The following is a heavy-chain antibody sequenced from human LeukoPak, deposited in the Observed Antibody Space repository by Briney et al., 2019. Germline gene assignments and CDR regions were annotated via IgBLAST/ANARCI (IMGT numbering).Heavy chain of an antibody. CDR3: ARDRYRSSGWTYDAFDI. CDR1: GFTFSSYG. J-gene: IGHJ3*02. D-gene: IGHD6-19*01. V-gene: IGHV3-33*01. Sequence: PGGSLRLPCAASGFTFSSYGMHWVRQAPGKGLEWVAVIWYDGSNKYYADSVKGRFTISRDNSKNTLYLQMNSLRAEDTAVYYCARDRYRSSGWTYDAFDIWGQGTMVTVSS. CDR2: IWYDGSNK.